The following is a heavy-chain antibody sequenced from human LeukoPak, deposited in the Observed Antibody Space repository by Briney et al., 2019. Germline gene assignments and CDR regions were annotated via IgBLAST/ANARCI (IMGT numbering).Heavy chain of an antibody. CDR2: FDPEDGET. V-gene: IGHV1-24*01. D-gene: IGHD6-13*01. Sequence: ASVKVSCKVSGYTLTELSMHWVRQAPGKGLEWMGGFDPEDGETIYAQKFQGRVTMTRNTSISTAYMELSSLRSEDTAVYYCARGVPRWYKRALADYWGQGTLVTVSS. CDR3: ARGVPRWYKRALADY. CDR1: GYTLTELS. J-gene: IGHJ4*02.